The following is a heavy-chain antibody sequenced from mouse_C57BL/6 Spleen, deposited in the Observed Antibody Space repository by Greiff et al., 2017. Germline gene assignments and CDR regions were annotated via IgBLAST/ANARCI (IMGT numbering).Heavy chain of an antibody. V-gene: IGHV3-6*01. J-gene: IGHJ4*01. CDR2: ISYDGSN. Sequence: ESGPGLVKPSQSLSLTCSVTGYSITSGYYWNWIRQFPGNKLEWMGYISYDGSNNYNPSLKNRISITRDTSKNQFFLKLNSVTTEDTATYYCAKIYYDYDGVMDYWGQGTSVTVSS. CDR1: GYSITSGYY. D-gene: IGHD2-4*01. CDR3: AKIYYDYDGVMDY.